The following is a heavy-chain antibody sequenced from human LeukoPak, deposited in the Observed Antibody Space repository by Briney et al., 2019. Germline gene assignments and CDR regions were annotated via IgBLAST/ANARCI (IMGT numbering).Heavy chain of an antibody. J-gene: IGHJ5*01. D-gene: IGHD3-16*01. CDR3: ARGGYMITFGGVDS. V-gene: IGHV3-48*04. CDR2: ISSSASTI. Sequence: GGSLRLSCAASGFTFSSYSMNWVRQAPGKGLEWISSISSSASTIYYADSAKGRFTISRDNAKNSLYLQMNSLRAEDTAAYYCARGGYMITFGGVDSWGQGTLVTVSS. CDR1: GFTFSSYS.